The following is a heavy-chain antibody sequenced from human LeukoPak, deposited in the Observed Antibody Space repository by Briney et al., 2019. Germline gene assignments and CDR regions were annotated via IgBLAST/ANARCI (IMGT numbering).Heavy chain of an antibody. V-gene: IGHV3-23*01. CDR2: ISGSGGST. J-gene: IGHJ4*02. D-gene: IGHD7-27*01. CDR1: GFPFSSYA. CDR3: AKYGWGFYFDY. Sequence: GGSLRLSCAASGFPFSSYAMCWVRQAPGKGLEWVSAISGSGGSTYYADSVKGRFTISRDNSKNTLYLQMNSLRAEDTAVYYCAKYGWGFYFDYWGQGTLVTVSS.